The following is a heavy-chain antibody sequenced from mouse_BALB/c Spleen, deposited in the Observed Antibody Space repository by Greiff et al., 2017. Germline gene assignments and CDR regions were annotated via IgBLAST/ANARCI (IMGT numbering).Heavy chain of an antibody. D-gene: IGHD2-2*01. J-gene: IGHJ2*01. CDR1: GYSITSDYA. CDR3: ARWLGYFDY. CDR2: ISYSGST. V-gene: IGHV3-2*02. Sequence: EVKLVESGPGLVKPSQSLSLTCTVTGYSITSDYAWNWIRQFPGNKLEWMGYISYSGSTSYNPSLKSRISITRDTSKNQFFLQLNSVTTEDTATYYCARWLGYFDYWGQGTTLTVSS.